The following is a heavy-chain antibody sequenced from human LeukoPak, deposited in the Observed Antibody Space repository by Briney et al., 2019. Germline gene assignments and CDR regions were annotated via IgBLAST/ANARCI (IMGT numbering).Heavy chain of an antibody. CDR3: ARAPYYYGSGSTLEWFDP. CDR1: GGTFSSYA. J-gene: IGHJ5*02. Sequence: SVKVSCKASGGTFSSYAISWVRQAPGQGLEWMGRIIPILGIANYAQKFQGRVTITADKSTSTAYMELSSLRSEDTAVYYCARAPYYYGSGSTLEWFDPWGQGTLVTVSS. D-gene: IGHD3-10*01. CDR2: IIPILGIA. V-gene: IGHV1-69*04.